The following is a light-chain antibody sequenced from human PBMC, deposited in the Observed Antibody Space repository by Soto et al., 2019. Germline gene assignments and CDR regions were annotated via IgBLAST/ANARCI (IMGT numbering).Light chain of an antibody. CDR3: QQYGSSPIT. CDR2: GAS. Sequence: EIILTQSPDTLSLSPGERATLSFSASQSVSSSYLAWYQQKPGQAPRLLIYGASSRATGIPDRFSGSGSGTDFTLTISRLEPEDFAVYYCQQYGSSPITFGQGTRLENK. V-gene: IGKV3-20*01. J-gene: IGKJ5*01. CDR1: QSVSSSY.